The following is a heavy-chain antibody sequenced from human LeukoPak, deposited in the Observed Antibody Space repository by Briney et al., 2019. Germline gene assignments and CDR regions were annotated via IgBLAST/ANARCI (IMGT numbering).Heavy chain of an antibody. CDR2: IYAGGST. CDR3: ARVHQPGAAGPWGLDS. V-gene: IGHV4-61*02. D-gene: IGHD6-13*01. CDR1: GASITSGTYY. J-gene: IGHJ4*02. Sequence: SETLSLTCIVSGASITSGTYYWTWIRQPAGKGLEWIRRIYAGGSTTNNPSLKSRLTISIDTSKNQFSLKLSSVTAADTAIYYCARVHQPGAAGPWGLDSWGQGILVTVSS.